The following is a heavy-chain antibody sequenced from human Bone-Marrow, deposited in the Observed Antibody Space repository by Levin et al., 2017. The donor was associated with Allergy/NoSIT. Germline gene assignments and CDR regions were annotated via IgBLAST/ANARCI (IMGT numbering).Heavy chain of an antibody. CDR2: VYISGVS. CDR3: ARSEGSSTNNPFLRGCCYFYGMDL. V-gene: IGHV4-4*07. D-gene: IGHD2-2*01. J-gene: IGHJ6*02. Sequence: SQTLSLTCSVSGDSIIIHYWAWIRQPAGKELEWLGRVYISGVSNHNPSLQSRLTMSIDRSKSEFSVNLRSVTAADTAVYYCARSEGSSTNNPFLRGCCYFYGMDLWGQGTTVTVSS. CDR1: GDSIIIHY.